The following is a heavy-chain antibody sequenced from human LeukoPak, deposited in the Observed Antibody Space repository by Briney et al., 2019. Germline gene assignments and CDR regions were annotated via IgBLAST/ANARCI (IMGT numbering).Heavy chain of an antibody. CDR2: IISSGSTV. J-gene: IGHJ4*02. V-gene: IGHV3-48*02. Sequence: GGSLRLSCAASGFTFSSHSMNWVRQAPGKGLEWVSYIISSGSTVNYADSVKGRFTISRDNAKNSLFLQMDSLRDEDTAVYYCPRGRPYYFDYWGPGTLVTVSS. CDR1: GFTFSSHS. CDR3: PRGRPYYFDY.